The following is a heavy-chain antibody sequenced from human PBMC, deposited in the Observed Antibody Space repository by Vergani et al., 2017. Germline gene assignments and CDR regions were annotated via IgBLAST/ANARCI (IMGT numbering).Heavy chain of an antibody. CDR1: GFTVSSNY. V-gene: IGHV3-53*01. CDR3: ARGPYGSGSPGVYYYGMDV. J-gene: IGHJ6*02. D-gene: IGHD3-10*01. Sequence: EVQLVESGGGLIQPGGSLRLSCAASGFTVSSNYMSWVRQAPGKGLEWVSVIYSGGSTYYADSVKGRFTISRDNSKNTLHLQMNSLRAEDTAVYYCARGPYGSGSPGVYYYGMDVWGQGP. CDR2: IYSGGST.